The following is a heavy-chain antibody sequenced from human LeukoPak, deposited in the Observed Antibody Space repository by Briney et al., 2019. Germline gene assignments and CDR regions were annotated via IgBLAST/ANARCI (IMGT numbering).Heavy chain of an antibody. Sequence: SETLSLTCAVYGGSFSGYYWSWIRQPPGKGLEWIGEINHSGSSNYNPSLKSRVTISVDTSKNQFSLKLSSVTAADTAVYYCARGWRGSSWYRYYYYMDVWGKGTTVTVSS. CDR1: GGSFSGYY. CDR2: INHSGSS. J-gene: IGHJ6*03. CDR3: ARGWRGSSWYRYYYYMDV. V-gene: IGHV4-34*01. D-gene: IGHD6-13*01.